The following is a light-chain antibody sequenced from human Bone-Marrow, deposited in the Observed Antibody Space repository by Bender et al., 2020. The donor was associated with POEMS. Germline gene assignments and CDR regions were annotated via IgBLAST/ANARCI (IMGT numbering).Light chain of an antibody. CDR3: NSDAGNFWV. J-gene: IGLJ3*02. Sequence: QSALTQPRSVSGSPGQSVTISCTGTSSDVGGYDYVSWFQQHPGKSPKLLIYEVNKRPSGVPDRFSGSKSGNTASLTVSGFQAVDESDYYCNSDAGNFWVVGGGTTLTVL. V-gene: IGLV2-8*01. CDR2: EVN. CDR1: SSDVGGYDY.